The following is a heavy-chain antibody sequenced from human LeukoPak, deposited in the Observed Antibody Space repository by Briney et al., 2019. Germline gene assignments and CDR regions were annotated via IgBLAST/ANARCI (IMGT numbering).Heavy chain of an antibody. J-gene: IGHJ6*02. D-gene: IGHD2-15*01. V-gene: IGHV3-48*03. CDR2: ISSRGTTI. Sequence: PGGSLRLSCAVSGFTFSSYEMNWVRQAPGKALEWVSYISSRGTTIYYVDSVKGRFTISRDNAKNSLYLQMNSLRAEDTALYYCARVRSGLHMDVWGQGTTVTVSS. CDR3: ARVRSGLHMDV. CDR1: GFTFSSYE.